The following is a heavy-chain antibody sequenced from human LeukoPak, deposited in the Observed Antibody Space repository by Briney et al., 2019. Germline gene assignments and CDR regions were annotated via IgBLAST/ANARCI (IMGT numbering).Heavy chain of an antibody. CDR2: IYYSGST. CDR1: GGSISSSSYY. D-gene: IGHD3-3*01. CDR3: ARGHQVTIFGVVIIYHNWFDP. Sequence: SETLSLTCTVSGGSISSSSYYWGWIRQPPGKGLEWIGSIYYSGSTYCNPSLKSRVTISVDTSKNQFSLKLSSVTAADTAVYYCARGHQVTIFGVVIIYHNWFDPWGQGTLVTVSS. J-gene: IGHJ5*02. V-gene: IGHV4-39*07.